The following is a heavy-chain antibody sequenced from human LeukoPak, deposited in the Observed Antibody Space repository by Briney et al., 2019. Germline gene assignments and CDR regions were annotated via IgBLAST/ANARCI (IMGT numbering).Heavy chain of an antibody. CDR3: AKAWDGGHREDDY. J-gene: IGHJ4*02. Sequence: PGGSLRPSCAASGLTSSAYGMHWVPKAPGKGLEWLAFIRYDGSNKYYADSVKGRFTISRDNSKNTLYLQMNSLRAEDTAVYYCAKAWDGGHREDDYWGQGTLVTVSS. CDR2: IRYDGSNK. V-gene: IGHV3-30*02. CDR1: GLTSSAYG. D-gene: IGHD4-23*01.